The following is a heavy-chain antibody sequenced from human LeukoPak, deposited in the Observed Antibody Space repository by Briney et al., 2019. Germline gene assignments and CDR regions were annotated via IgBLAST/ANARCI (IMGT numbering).Heavy chain of an antibody. CDR2: ISYDGSNK. CDR1: GFTFSSYA. V-gene: IGHV3-30*04. J-gene: IGHJ4*02. Sequence: PGGSLRLSCAGSGFTFSSYAMHWVRQAPGKGLEWVAVISYDGSNKYYADSVKGRFTISRDSSKNTLYLQMNSLRAEDTAVYYCAKEGSFDWLSTPPFDYWGQGTLVTVSS. D-gene: IGHD3-9*01. CDR3: AKEGSFDWLSTPPFDY.